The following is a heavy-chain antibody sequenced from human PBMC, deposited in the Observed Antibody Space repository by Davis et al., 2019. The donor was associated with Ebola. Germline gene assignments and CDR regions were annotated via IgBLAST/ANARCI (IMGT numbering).Heavy chain of an antibody. D-gene: IGHD4-11*01. CDR1: GYTFSDYK. V-gene: IGHV1-3*01. Sequence: AASVKVSCKASGYTFSDYKIHWIRQAPGQRLEWMGWINPGNHETMYSERFQGSVTISSDTSATTIDVGLSSLTSEDTAVYFCARLDYSGHYFDYWGQGTLVTVSS. CDR3: ARLDYSGHYFDY. J-gene: IGHJ4*02. CDR2: INPGNHET.